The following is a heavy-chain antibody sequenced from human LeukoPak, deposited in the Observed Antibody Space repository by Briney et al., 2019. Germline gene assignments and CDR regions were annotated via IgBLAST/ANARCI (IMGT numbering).Heavy chain of an antibody. V-gene: IGHV1-69*01. D-gene: IGHD1-7*01. J-gene: IGHJ4*02. Sequence: GSSVKVSCKASGGTFSSYAISWVRQAPGQGLEWMGGIIPIFGTANYAQKFQGRVTITADESTSTAYMELSSLRSEDTAVYYCARELELGLLEPKWGQGTLVTVSS. CDR2: IIPIFGTA. CDR3: ARELELGLLEPK. CDR1: GGTFSSYA.